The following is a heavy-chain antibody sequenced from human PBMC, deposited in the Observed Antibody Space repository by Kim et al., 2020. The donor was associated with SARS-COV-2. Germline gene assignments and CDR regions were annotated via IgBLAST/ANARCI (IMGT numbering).Heavy chain of an antibody. Sequence: GGYLRLSCAASGFTFSSYGMHWVRQAPGKGLEWVAVIWNDGSNKYYADSVKGRFTISRDNSKNTLYLQMNSLRAEDTAVYYCARDRAKSIATLYYFDYWGHGTLVTVSS. CDR1: GFTFSSYG. CDR3: ARDRAKSIATLYYFDY. CDR2: IWNDGSNK. V-gene: IGHV3-33*01. J-gene: IGHJ4*01. D-gene: IGHD6-6*01.